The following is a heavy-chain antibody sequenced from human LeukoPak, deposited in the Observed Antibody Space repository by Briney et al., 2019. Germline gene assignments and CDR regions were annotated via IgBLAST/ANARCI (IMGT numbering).Heavy chain of an antibody. CDR2: ISSSSSYT. CDR1: GFTFSDYY. V-gene: IGHV3-11*05. D-gene: IGHD6-13*01. J-gene: IGHJ5*02. Sequence: GGSLRLSCAASGFTFSDYYMSWIRQAPGKGLKGVSYISSSSSYTNYADSVKGRFTISRDNAKNSLYLQMNSLRAEDTAVYYCAGDLKAAAGPFDPWGQGTLVTVSS. CDR3: AGDLKAAAGPFDP.